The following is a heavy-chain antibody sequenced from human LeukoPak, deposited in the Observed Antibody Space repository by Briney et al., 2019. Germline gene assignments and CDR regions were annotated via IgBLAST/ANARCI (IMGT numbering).Heavy chain of an antibody. CDR3: ARNWNGPDY. CDR2: ISSSGNTI. Sequence: GGSLRLSCAASGFSVSDYYMNRIRQAPGKGLEWVSYISSSGNTIYYADSVKGRFTISRDNANNSLYLQMNSLRAEDTAVYYCARNWNGPDYWGQGTLVTVSS. V-gene: IGHV3-11*04. D-gene: IGHD1-1*01. J-gene: IGHJ4*02. CDR1: GFSVSDYY.